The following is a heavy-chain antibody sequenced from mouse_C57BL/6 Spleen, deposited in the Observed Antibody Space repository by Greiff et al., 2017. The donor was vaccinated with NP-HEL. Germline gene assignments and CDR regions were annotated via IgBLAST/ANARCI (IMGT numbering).Heavy chain of an antibody. CDR3: ARSGYGSSYDAMDY. Sequence: QVQLQQPGAELVRPGTSVKLSCKASGYTFTSYWMHWVKQRPGQGLEWIGVIDPSDSYTNYNQKFKGKATLTVDTSSSTAYMQLSSLTSEDSAVYYCARSGYGSSYDAMDYWGQGTSVTVSS. J-gene: IGHJ4*01. CDR1: GYTFTSYW. D-gene: IGHD1-1*01. CDR2: IDPSDSYT. V-gene: IGHV1-59*01.